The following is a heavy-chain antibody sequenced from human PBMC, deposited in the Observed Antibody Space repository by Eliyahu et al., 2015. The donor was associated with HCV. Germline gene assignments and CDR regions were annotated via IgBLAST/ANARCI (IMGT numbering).Heavy chain of an antibody. CDR2: IYYSGST. J-gene: IGHJ4*02. V-gene: IGHV4-39*01. CDR3: ARHGVQLWSNYFDY. CDR1: GGSISSSSYY. Sequence: QLQLQESGPGLVKPSETLSLTCXVSGGSISSSSYYWGWIRQPPGKGLEWIGSIYYSGSTYYNPSLKSRVTISVDTSKNQFSLKLSSVTAADTAVYYCARHGVQLWSNYFDYWGQGTLVTVSS. D-gene: IGHD5-18*01.